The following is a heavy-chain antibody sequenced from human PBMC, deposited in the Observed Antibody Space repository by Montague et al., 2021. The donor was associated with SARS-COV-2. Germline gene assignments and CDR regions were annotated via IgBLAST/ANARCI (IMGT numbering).Heavy chain of an antibody. J-gene: IGHJ6*02. CDR3: ARARGIGNYYYGMDV. Sequence: SLRLSCAASGFTFSSYSMNWVRQAPGKGLEWVSSISSSSSYIYYTDSVKGRFTISRDNAKNSLYLQMSSLRAEDTAVYYCARARGIGNYYYGMDVWGQGTTLTVSS. CDR1: GFTFSSYS. CDR2: ISSSSSYI. V-gene: IGHV3-21*01. D-gene: IGHD2-21*01.